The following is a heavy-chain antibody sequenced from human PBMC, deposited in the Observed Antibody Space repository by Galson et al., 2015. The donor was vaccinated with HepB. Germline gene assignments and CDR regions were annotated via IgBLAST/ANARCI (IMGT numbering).Heavy chain of an antibody. CDR1: GGSISSSSYY. D-gene: IGHD3-10*01. Sequence: LSLTCTVSGGSISSSSYYWGWIRQPPGKGLEWIGSIYYIGSTYYNPSLKSRVTISVDTSKNQFTLKVSSVTAADTAVYYCARHRLWFGEPYWGQGTLVTVSS. J-gene: IGHJ4*02. V-gene: IGHV4-39*01. CDR3: ARHRLWFGEPY. CDR2: IYYIGST.